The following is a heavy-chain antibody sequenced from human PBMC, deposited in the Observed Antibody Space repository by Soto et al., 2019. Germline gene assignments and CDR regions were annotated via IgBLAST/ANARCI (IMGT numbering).Heavy chain of an antibody. CDR2: INPSGGST. D-gene: IGHD3-22*01. CDR1: GYTFTSYD. CDR3: ARDCVRGTYYYDSSGYCFDY. Sequence: ASVKVSCNASGYTFTSYDMHWLRQAPGQGLEWMGIINPSGGSTSYAQKFQGRVTMTRDTSTSTVYMELSSLRSGDTAVYYCARDCVRGTYYYDSSGYCFDYWG. V-gene: IGHV1-46*01. J-gene: IGHJ4*01.